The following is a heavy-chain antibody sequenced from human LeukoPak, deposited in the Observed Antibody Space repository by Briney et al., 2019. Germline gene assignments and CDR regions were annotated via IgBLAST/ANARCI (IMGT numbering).Heavy chain of an antibody. CDR1: GYNFYNYA. CDR2: NSGYNGNT. D-gene: IGHD6-13*01. J-gene: IGHJ4*02. CDR3: ARDGATAGQFDY. Sequence: GGSVRISCKTSGYNFYNYAVTWVRQAPGQGLEGMGWNSGYNGNTDYAQKFQGRVTMTADASTTTFNVELRSLTSDDTAVYYCARDGATAGQFDYWGQGTLVTVPS. V-gene: IGHV1-18*04.